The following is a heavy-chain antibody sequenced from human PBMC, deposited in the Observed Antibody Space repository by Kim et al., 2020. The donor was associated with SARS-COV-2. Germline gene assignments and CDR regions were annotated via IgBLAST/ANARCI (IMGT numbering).Heavy chain of an antibody. CDR2: GNK. Sequence: GNKKYAQNLQGRVTVTTDIATSTAYMGLRSLRSDDTAVYYCARDSVNALDVWGQGTLVTVSS. J-gene: IGHJ3*01. V-gene: IGHV1-18*01. CDR3: ARDSVNALDV.